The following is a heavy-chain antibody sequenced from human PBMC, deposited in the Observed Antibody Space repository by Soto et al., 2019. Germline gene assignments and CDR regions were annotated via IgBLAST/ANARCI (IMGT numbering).Heavy chain of an antibody. CDR1: GFTFGNFW. Sequence: GGSLRLSCAASGFTFGNFWMHWVRQAPGKGLVWVSRINRDGTTTDYADSVKGRFTISRDNAENMLYLQVNSLRADDTAVYYCAGSPGLSRISGTTLGAWGQGILVTVSS. CDR3: AGSPGLSRISGTTLGA. V-gene: IGHV3-74*01. D-gene: IGHD1-7*01. CDR2: INRDGTTT. J-gene: IGHJ5*01.